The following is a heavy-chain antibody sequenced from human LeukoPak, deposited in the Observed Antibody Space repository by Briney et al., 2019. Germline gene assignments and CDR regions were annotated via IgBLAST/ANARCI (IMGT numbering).Heavy chain of an antibody. CDR1: GFTFSSFG. V-gene: IGHV3-33*01. Sequence: GRSLRLSFAASGFTFSSFGMHWVRKAPGKGLEWVAVIWYHGNEIHYVDSVKGRFTISRDNLSNTLYLQMNSLRAEDSAVYYCVRGSGGNGYGYWGDNWGQGTLVTVSS. D-gene: IGHD5-12*01. CDR3: VRGSGGNGYGYWGDN. J-gene: IGHJ4*02. CDR2: IWYHGNEI.